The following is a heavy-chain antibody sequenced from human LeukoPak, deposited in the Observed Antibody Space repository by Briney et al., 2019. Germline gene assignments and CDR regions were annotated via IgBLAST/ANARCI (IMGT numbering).Heavy chain of an antibody. CDR1: GFTFSNYA. CDR2: IGGSGGGT. J-gene: IGHJ6*02. V-gene: IGHV3-23*01. CDR3: AKDLYGSYAMDV. Sequence: PGGSLRLSCAASGFTFSNYAMSWVRQAPGKGLEWVSDIGGSGGGTHYADSVKGRFTVSRDSFKNTLYLQMNSLTPEDTALYYCAKDLYGSYAMDVWGQGTTVTVSS. D-gene: IGHD4-17*01.